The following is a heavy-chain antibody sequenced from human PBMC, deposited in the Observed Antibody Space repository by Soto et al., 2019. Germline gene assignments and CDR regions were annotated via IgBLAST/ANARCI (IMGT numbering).Heavy chain of an antibody. CDR3: ARGLRYCSGGSCYSGGYFDY. Sequence: SETLSLTCAVYGGSLSGYYWSWIRQPPGKALEWIGEINYSGNTNYNPSLKSRVTISVDTSKNQLFLNLTSVTAADTAVYYCARGLRYCSGGSCYSGGYFDYWGQGTLVTVSS. D-gene: IGHD2-15*01. J-gene: IGHJ4*02. V-gene: IGHV4-34*01. CDR1: GGSLSGYY. CDR2: INYSGNT.